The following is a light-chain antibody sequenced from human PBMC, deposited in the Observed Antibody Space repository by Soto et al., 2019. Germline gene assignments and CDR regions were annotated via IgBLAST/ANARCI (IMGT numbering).Light chain of an antibody. CDR2: GAS. CDR1: QSVSSNF. CDR3: QQYGSSLYT. V-gene: IGKV3-20*01. J-gene: IGKJ2*01. Sequence: EIVLTQSPATLSLSPGDRATLSCRASQSVSSNFLAWYQQKPGQAPRLLIYGASSRATGIPDRFSGSGSGTDFTLTISRLEPEDFAVYYCQQYGSSLYTFGQGTKLEIK.